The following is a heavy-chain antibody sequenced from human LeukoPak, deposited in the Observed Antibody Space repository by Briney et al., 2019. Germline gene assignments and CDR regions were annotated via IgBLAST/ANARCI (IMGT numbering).Heavy chain of an antibody. CDR2: TIPIFGTA. Sequence: GASVKVSCKASGGTFSSYAISWVRQAPGQGLEWMGGTIPIFGTANYAQKFQGRVTITADESTSTAYMELSSLRSEDTAVYYCARVDLDKEHWFDPWGQGTLVTVSS. V-gene: IGHV1-69*13. J-gene: IGHJ5*02. CDR1: GGTFSSYA. D-gene: IGHD2-2*03. CDR3: ARVDLDKEHWFDP.